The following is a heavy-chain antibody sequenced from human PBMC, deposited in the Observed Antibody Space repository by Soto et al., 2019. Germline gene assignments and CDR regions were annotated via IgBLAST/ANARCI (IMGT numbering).Heavy chain of an antibody. V-gene: IGHV4-4*07. D-gene: IGHD6-6*01. CDR3: ARDLAARPNYYYYYGMDV. CDR1: GGSISSYY. J-gene: IGHJ6*02. CDR2: IYTSGST. Sequence: SETLSLTCTVSGGSISSYYWSWIRQPAGKGLEWIGRIYTSGSTNYNPSLKSRVTMSVDTSTNQFSLKLSSVTAADTAVYYCARDLAARPNYYYYYGMDVWGQGTTVTVSS.